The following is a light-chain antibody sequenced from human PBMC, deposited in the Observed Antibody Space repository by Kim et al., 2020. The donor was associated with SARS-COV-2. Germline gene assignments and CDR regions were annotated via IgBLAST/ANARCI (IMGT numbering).Light chain of an antibody. CDR2: QAS. V-gene: IGKV1-5*01. CDR1: QTISTL. CDR3: QHYNSYPYS. J-gene: IGKJ2*01. Sequence: SASVGDRGTITCRASQTISTLLAWYQQKPGTAPKLLIYQASILESGVPSRFSGSGSGTEFSLTISSLQPDDFATYYCQHYNSYPYSFGQGTKLEI.